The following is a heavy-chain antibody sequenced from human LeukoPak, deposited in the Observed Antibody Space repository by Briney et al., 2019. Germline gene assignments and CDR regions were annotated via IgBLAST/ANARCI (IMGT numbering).Heavy chain of an antibody. CDR3: ARDPSYYDSSGYSVYFDY. J-gene: IGHJ4*02. CDR2: IYYSGST. Sequence: PSETLSLTCTVSGGSISSYYWSWIRQPPGKGLEWIGYIYYSGSTNYNPSLKSRVTISIDTSKNQFSLKLSSVTAADTAVYYCARDPSYYDSSGYSVYFDYWGQGTLVTVSS. D-gene: IGHD3-22*01. CDR1: GGSISSYY. V-gene: IGHV4-59*01.